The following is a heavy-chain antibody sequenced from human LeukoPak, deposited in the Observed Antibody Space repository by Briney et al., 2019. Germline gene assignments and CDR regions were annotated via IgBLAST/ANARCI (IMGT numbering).Heavy chain of an antibody. J-gene: IGHJ6*03. CDR3: ARAPLGYQLLWGDYYYMDV. CDR2: RKQDGSEK. Sequence: GGSLRLSCAASGFTFSSYWMSWVRQAPGKGLEWVANRKQDGSEKYYVDSVKGRFTISRDNAKNSLYLQMNSLRAEDTAVYYCARAPLGYQLLWGDYYYMDVWGKGTTVTVSS. V-gene: IGHV3-7*01. D-gene: IGHD2-2*01. CDR1: GFTFSSYW.